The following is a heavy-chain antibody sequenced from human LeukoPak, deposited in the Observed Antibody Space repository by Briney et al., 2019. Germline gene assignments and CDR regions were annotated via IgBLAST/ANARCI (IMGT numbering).Heavy chain of an antibody. V-gene: IGHV1-46*01. CDR3: ARDPPVEMAARRAFDI. Sequence: ASVKVSCKASGYTFTSYYMHWVRQAPGQGLEWMGIINPSGGSTSYAQKFQGRVTMTRDTSTSTVYMELSSLRSEDTAVYYCARDPPVEMAARRAFDIWGQGTMATVSS. CDR2: INPSGGST. CDR1: GYTFTSYY. J-gene: IGHJ3*02. D-gene: IGHD5-24*01.